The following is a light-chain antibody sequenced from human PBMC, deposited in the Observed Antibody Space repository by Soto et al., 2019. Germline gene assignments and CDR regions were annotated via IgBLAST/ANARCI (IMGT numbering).Light chain of an antibody. J-gene: IGLJ1*01. Sequence: QSLLTQPPSVCGSPGQSLTISCTGTSGDVGSYNRFSWYQQPPGTAPKLMIYEVSTRPTGVPDRCSGSKSGNTASLTISGLQAEDEADYYCSLYTSSRGVFGTGTKVTVL. CDR1: SGDVGSYNR. CDR3: SLYTSSRGV. V-gene: IGLV2-18*01. CDR2: EVS.